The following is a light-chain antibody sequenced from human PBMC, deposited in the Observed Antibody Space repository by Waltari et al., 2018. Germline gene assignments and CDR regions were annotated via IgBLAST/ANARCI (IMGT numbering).Light chain of an antibody. CDR3: QQYKSYIPT. V-gene: IGKV1-39*01. Sequence: DIQMTHSPSSLSASIGDRVTITCRASDNIGSYLNWFQQRTGEAPKLLIYATSTLQTEVPSRFSGSGSRTDFTLTISSLQPADFATYYCQQYKSYIPTFGQGTKVEIK. CDR1: DNIGSY. CDR2: ATS. J-gene: IGKJ1*01.